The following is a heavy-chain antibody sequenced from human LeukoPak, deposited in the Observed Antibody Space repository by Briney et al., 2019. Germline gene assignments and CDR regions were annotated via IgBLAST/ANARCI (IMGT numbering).Heavy chain of an antibody. V-gene: IGHV3-53*01. D-gene: IGHD5-24*01. CDR1: RFTFRNHG. J-gene: IGHJ4*02. CDR3: ASEEGKRRDGLDY. CDR2: IYSGGST. Sequence: GRSLRLSCAASRFTFRNHGMHWVRQAPGKGLEWVSVIYSGGSTYYADSVKGRFTISRDNSKNTLYLQMNSLRAEDTAVYYCASEEGKRRDGLDYWGQGTLVTVSS.